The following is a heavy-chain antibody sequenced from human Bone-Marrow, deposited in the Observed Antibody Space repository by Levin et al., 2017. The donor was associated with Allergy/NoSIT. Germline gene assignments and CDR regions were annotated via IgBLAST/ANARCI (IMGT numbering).Heavy chain of an antibody. J-gene: IGHJ4*02. V-gene: IGHV3-33*01. CDR3: ARELACSGGSCPFDY. CDR1: GFTFSSYG. Sequence: GESLKISCAASGFTFSSYGMHWVRQAPGKGLEWVAVIWYDGSNKYYADSVKGRFTISRDNSKNTLYLQMNSLRAEDTAVYYCARELACSGGSCPFDYWGQGTLVTVSS. CDR2: IWYDGSNK. D-gene: IGHD2-15*01.